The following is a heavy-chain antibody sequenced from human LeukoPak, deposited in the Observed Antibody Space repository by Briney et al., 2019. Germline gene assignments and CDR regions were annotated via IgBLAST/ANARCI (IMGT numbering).Heavy chain of an antibody. Sequence: GGSLRLSCAASGFSFATYGMSWVRQAPGKGLAWVSVVGDSADTTHYADSVKGRFFISRDNSKNTVHLQMNSLRAEDTAVYYCAKDSFTVVRGVGSDDGFAVWGQGTMVTVSS. J-gene: IGHJ3*01. CDR3: AKDSFTVVRGVGSDDGFAV. V-gene: IGHV3-23*01. CDR2: VGDSADTT. CDR1: GFSFATYG. D-gene: IGHD3-10*01.